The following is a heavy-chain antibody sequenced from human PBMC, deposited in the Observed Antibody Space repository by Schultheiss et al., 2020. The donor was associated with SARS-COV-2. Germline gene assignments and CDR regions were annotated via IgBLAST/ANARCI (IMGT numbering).Heavy chain of an antibody. CDR3: ARGDSSGWYESRYYYYGMDV. J-gene: IGHJ6*02. CDR1: GFTFSSYS. CDR2: ISYDGSNK. Sequence: GESLKISCAASGFTFSSYSMNWVRQAPGKGLEWVAVISYDGSNKYYADSVKGRFTISRYNSKNTLYLQMNSLRAEDTAVYYCARGDSSGWYESRYYYYGMDVWGQGTTVTVSS. V-gene: IGHV3-30*03. D-gene: IGHD6-19*01.